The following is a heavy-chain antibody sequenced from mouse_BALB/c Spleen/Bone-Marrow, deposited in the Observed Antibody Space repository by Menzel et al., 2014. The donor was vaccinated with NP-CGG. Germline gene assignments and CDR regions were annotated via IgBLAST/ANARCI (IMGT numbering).Heavy chain of an antibody. V-gene: IGHV6-6*02. CDR3: TTGFAY. J-gene: IGHJ3*01. Sequence: EVKLVESGGGLVQPGGSKKLSCFASGFTFSNYWMNWVRQSPEKGLEWVAEIRLKSNNYATHYAESVKGRFTISRDDSKSGVYLQMNNLRAEDTGIYFCTTGFAYWGQGTLVTVSA. CDR2: IRLKSNNYAT. CDR1: GFTFSNYW.